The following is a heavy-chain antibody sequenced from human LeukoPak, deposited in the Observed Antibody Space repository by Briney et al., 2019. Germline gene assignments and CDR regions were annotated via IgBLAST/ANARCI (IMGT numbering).Heavy chain of an antibody. V-gene: IGHV1-18*01. J-gene: IGHJ4*02. CDR1: GYTFTSYG. CDR2: ISAYNGNT. CDR3: ARGDYDILTGYYHYFDY. Sequence: ASVKVSCKASGYTFTSYGISWVRQAPGQGLEWMGWISAYNGNTNYAQKLQGRVTVTTDTSTSTAYMELRSLRSDDTAVYYCARGDYDILTGYYHYFDYWGQGTLVTVSS. D-gene: IGHD3-9*01.